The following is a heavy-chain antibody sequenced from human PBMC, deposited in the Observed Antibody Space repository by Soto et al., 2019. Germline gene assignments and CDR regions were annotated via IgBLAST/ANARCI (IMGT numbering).Heavy chain of an antibody. D-gene: IGHD2-15*01. J-gene: IGHJ4*02. CDR2: VRHTGST. CDR1: GASIASDHW. V-gene: IGHV4-4*02. Sequence: SETLSLTCAVSGASIASDHWWTWIRQPPGKGLEWIAEVRHTGSTEYSPSLRSRATISVDKSKNQISLKVSSVTAADTAVYYCTRRPYRSTSGGIDYWGQGTRVTVSS. CDR3: TRRPYRSTSGGIDY.